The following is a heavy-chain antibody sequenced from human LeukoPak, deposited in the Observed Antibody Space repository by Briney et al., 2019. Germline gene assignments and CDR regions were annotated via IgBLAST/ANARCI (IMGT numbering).Heavy chain of an antibody. Sequence: SGTLSLTCAVSGGSISSSNWWSWVRQPPGKGLEWIGEIYHSGSTNYNPSLKSRVTISVDKSKNQFSLKLSSVTAADTAVYYCARSEPTYYYDSSGYYYGSGYFDYWGQGTLVTVSS. J-gene: IGHJ4*02. D-gene: IGHD3-22*01. V-gene: IGHV4-4*02. CDR3: ARSEPTYYYDSSGYYYGSGYFDY. CDR2: IYHSGST. CDR1: GGSISSSNW.